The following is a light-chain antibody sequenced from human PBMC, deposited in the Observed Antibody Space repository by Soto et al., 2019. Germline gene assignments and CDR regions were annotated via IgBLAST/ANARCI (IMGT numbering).Light chain of an antibody. J-gene: IGKJ2*01. Sequence: EIVLTQSPGTLSLSPGERAIFSCRASQSVSSSYLAWYQQKPGQAPRRLIYGASSRATGIPDRFSGSGSGTDFTLTISRLEPEDFAVYYCQQYGSSPPYTFGQGTKLEIK. CDR1: QSVSSSY. V-gene: IGKV3-20*01. CDR2: GAS. CDR3: QQYGSSPPYT.